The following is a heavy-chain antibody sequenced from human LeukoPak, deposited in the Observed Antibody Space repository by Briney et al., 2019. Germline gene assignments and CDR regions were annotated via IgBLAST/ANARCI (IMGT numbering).Heavy chain of an antibody. CDR3: ARVGPSGYYYVYYYGMDV. D-gene: IGHD3-22*01. Sequence: GGSLRLSCAASGFTFSSYAMHWVRQAPGKGLEWVAVISYDGSNKYYADSVKGRFTISRDNSKNTLYLQMNSLRAEDTAVYYCARVGPSGYYYVYYYGMDVWGQGTTVTVSS. CDR2: ISYDGSNK. J-gene: IGHJ6*02. CDR1: GFTFSSYA. V-gene: IGHV3-30*04.